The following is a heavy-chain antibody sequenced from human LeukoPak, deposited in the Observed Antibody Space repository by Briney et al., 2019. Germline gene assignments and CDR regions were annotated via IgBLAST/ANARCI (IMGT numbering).Heavy chain of an antibody. CDR1: GFTFSSYW. D-gene: IGHD2-2*01. CDR3: ARAPSTSYYYYGMDV. CDR2: ISSSSSYI. J-gene: IGHJ6*02. V-gene: IGHV3-21*01. Sequence: GGSLRLSCAASGFTFSSYWMHWVRQAPGKGLEWVSSISSSSSYIYYADSVKGRFTISRDNAKNSLYLQMNSLRAEDTAVYYCARAPSTSYYYYGMDVWGQGTTVTVSS.